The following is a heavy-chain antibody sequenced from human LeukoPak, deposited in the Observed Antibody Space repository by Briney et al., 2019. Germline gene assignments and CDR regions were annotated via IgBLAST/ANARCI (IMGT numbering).Heavy chain of an antibody. CDR2: IHGGDKT. J-gene: IGHJ4*02. D-gene: IGHD6-19*01. Sequence: TGESLRLSSAASGFNVGDTYMGWVRQAPGKGLEWVSIIHGGDKTDYGDSVKGRFIISTDISKNTLFLQMSSLRAEDTAVYYCARVASDSRGWYHFDYWGQGTLVTVSS. CDR3: ARVASDSRGWYHFDY. CDR1: GFNVGDTY. V-gene: IGHV3-53*01.